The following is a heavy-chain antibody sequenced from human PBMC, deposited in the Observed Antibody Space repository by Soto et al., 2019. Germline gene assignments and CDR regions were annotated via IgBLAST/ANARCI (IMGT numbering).Heavy chain of an antibody. CDR3: ARTTAVPNTLRSRYFFDY. D-gene: IGHD4-17*01. J-gene: IGHJ4*02. Sequence: ETLSRTCSVSDGSVSNKTYYWSWIRQPPGKRLEWIGYVYYSGTTNYNPSLKSRVTISVDLSKNQFSLRLSSVTTADTALYYCARTTAVPNTLRSRYFFDYWGQGTLVTVSS. CDR2: VYYSGTT. V-gene: IGHV4-61*01. CDR1: DGSVSNKTYY.